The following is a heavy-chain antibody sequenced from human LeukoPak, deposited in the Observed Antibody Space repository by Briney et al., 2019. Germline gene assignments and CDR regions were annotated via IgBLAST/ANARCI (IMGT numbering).Heavy chain of an antibody. D-gene: IGHD6-13*01. J-gene: IGHJ6*02. CDR2: ISWNSGSI. CDR1: GFTFDDYA. V-gene: IGHV3-9*01. Sequence: PGGSLRLSCAASGFTFDDYAMHWVRQAPGKGLERVSGISWNSGSIGYADSVKGRFTISRDNAKNSLYLQMNSLRAEDTALYYCAKGVYGIAAADDYYYGMDVWGQGTTVTVSS. CDR3: AKGVYGIAAADDYYYGMDV.